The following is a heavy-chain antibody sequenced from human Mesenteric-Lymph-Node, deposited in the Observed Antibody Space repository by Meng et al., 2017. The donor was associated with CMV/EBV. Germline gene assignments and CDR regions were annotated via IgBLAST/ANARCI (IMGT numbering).Heavy chain of an antibody. J-gene: IGHJ4*02. V-gene: IGHV4-34*01. CDR1: GGPFSGYY. CDR2: INDIGNT. Sequence: SETLSLTCAVYGGPFSGYYWTWIRQPPGKGLEWIGEINDIGNTNYNPSLKSRVTISVDTSKNQFSLKLSSVTAADTAVYYCARDKAAMGIDYWGQGTLVTVSS. D-gene: IGHD5-18*01. CDR3: ARDKAAMGIDY.